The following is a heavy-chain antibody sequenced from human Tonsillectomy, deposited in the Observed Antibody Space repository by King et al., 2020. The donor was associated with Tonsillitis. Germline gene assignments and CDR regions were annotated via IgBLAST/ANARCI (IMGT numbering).Heavy chain of an antibody. V-gene: IGHV3-30*02. Sequence: VQLVESGGGVVQPGGSLRLSCAASGFSFSTYGMQWVRQAPGKGLEWVAFIRYDGSNKYYVNSVKGRFTVSRDNSKNTLYLKMNSLRAEDTAVYYCVKEVQEYDNSGYWVEYSGMDVWGQGTTVTVSS. CDR2: IRYDGSNK. CDR1: GFSFSTYG. D-gene: IGHD3-22*01. CDR3: VKEVQEYDNSGYWVEYSGMDV. J-gene: IGHJ6*02.